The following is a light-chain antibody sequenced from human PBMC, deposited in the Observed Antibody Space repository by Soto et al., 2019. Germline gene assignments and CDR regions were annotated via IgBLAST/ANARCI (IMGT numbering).Light chain of an antibody. Sequence: QSVLTQPPSASGTPGQRVTISCSGSSSNIGSNPVNWYQQLPGTAPKLLIYSDNQRPSGVPYRFSGSKSDTSASLAISGLQSEDDADYYCAAWDDSLTGYVVFGGGTKLTVL. CDR1: SSNIGSNP. V-gene: IGLV1-44*01. CDR3: AAWDDSLTGYVV. CDR2: SDN. J-gene: IGLJ2*01.